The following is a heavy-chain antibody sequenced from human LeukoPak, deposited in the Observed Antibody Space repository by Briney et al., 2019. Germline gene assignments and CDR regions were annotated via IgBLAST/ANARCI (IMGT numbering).Heavy chain of an antibody. D-gene: IGHD6-6*01. V-gene: IGHV3-11*06. CDR2: ISPSSHDI. CDR3: AKTARLFDY. Sequence: GGSLRLSCAASGFIFSDFYMSWVRQAAGKGLECIAYISPSSHDIIYADSVKGRFTISRDNAKNSLYLQVNSLRAEDTAVYYCAKTARLFDYWGQGTQVTVSS. CDR1: GFIFSDFY. J-gene: IGHJ4*02.